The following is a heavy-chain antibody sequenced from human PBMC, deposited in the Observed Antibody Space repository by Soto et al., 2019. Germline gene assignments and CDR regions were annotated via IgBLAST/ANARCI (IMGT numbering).Heavy chain of an antibody. V-gene: IGHV4-4*01. CDR3: VTSLNYDFWRDGGRHYYFDY. D-gene: IGHD3-3*01. J-gene: IGHJ4*02. CDR2: IYHSGST. Sequence: TLSLTCAVSGGSISSSYWWNWVRQPPGKGLEWIGKIYHSGSTNYNPSLKNRVTISVDKSNNQFSLRLSSVTAADTAVYFCVTSLNYDFWRDGGRHYYFDYWGQGTLVTVPS. CDR1: GGSISSSYW.